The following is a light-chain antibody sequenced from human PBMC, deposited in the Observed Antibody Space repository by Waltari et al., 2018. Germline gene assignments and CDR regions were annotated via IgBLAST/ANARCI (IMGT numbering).Light chain of an antibody. CDR3: QQYNSYPIT. CDR1: QSISSW. J-gene: IGKJ3*01. V-gene: IGKV1-5*03. Sequence: DIQMTQSPSTLSASVGDRVTITCRASQSISSWLAWYQQKPGKDPKLLIYKASSLESGVPSRFSGSGSGTEFTLTISSLQPDDFATYYCQQYNSYPITFGPGTKVDIK. CDR2: KAS.